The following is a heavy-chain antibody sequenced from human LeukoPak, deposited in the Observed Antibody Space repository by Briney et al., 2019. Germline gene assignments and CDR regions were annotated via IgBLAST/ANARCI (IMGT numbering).Heavy chain of an antibody. Sequence: GGSLRLSCEASGFTFSAYAMTWVRQAPGKGLEWVSSIGSDNKPHYSESVKGRFTISRDNSKNTLYLQMNSLRAEDTAVYYCAKHNGSPGYSSGWLGIDYWGQGTLVTVSS. J-gene: IGHJ4*02. CDR3: AKHNGSPGYSSGWLGIDY. V-gene: IGHV3-23*05. CDR1: GFTFSAYA. D-gene: IGHD6-19*01. CDR2: IGSDNKP.